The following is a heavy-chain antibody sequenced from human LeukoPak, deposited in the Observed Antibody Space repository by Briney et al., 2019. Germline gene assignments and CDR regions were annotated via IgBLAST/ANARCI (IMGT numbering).Heavy chain of an antibody. J-gene: IGHJ4*02. CDR3: ARSIAARPDFDY. Sequence: SETLSLTCTVSGGSISSHYWSWIRQPPGRGLEWIGYIYYSGSTNYNPSLESRVTISVDTSKNQFSLKLSSVTAADTAVYYCARSIAARPDFDYWGQGTLVTVSS. D-gene: IGHD6-6*01. CDR1: GGSISSHY. V-gene: IGHV4-59*11. CDR2: IYYSGST.